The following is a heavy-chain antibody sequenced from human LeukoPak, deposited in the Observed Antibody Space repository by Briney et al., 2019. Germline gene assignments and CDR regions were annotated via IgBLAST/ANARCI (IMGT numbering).Heavy chain of an antibody. CDR1: GFTFSSYS. Sequence: GGSLRLSCAASGFTFSSYSMNWVRQAPGKGLEWVSSISSSSSYIYYADSVKGRFTISRDNAKNSLYLQMNSLRAEDTAVYYCAREPSYDILTGYYYGMDVWGQGTTVTVSS. CDR3: AREPSYDILTGYYYGMDV. CDR2: ISSSSSYI. D-gene: IGHD3-9*01. V-gene: IGHV3-21*01. J-gene: IGHJ6*02.